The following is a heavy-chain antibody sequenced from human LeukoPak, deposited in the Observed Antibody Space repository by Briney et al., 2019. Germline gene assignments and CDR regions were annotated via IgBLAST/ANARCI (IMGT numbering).Heavy chain of an antibody. CDR3: AKPFGGDTAMRTDAFDI. CDR1: GFTFSSYA. CDR2: ISGSGGST. D-gene: IGHD5-18*01. Sequence: GGSLRLSCAASGFTFSSYAMSWVRQAPGKGLEWVSAISGSGGSTYYADSVKGRFTISRDNSKNTLYLQMNSLRAEDTAVYYCAKPFGGDTAMRTDAFDIWGQGTMVTVSS. J-gene: IGHJ3*02. V-gene: IGHV3-23*01.